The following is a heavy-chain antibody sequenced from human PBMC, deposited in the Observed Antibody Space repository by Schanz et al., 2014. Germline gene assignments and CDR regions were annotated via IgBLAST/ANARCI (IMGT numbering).Heavy chain of an antibody. CDR1: GYSFTKYG. CDR2: ISVYHGHT. Sequence: QVQLVQSGSEVKKPGDSVKVSCETSGYSFTKYGINWVRQAPGQGLEWMGWISVYHGHTNYAEKVHGRVTMTTDTSTSTAYMELRGLRSDDTAVYYCARETTIITGGAFDVWGQGTMVTVSS. CDR3: ARETTIITGGAFDV. J-gene: IGHJ3*01. V-gene: IGHV1-18*01. D-gene: IGHD3-9*01.